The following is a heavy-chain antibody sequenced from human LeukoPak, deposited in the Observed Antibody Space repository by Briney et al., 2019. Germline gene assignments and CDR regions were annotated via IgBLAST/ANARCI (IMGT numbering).Heavy chain of an antibody. CDR3: AKGRLVGATPGDFDY. Sequence: GGSLRLSCAASGFTFNSYAMSWVRQAPGKGLEWVSAISGSGGSTYYADSVKGRFTISRDNSKNTLYLQMNSLRAEDTAVYYCAKGRLVGATPGDFDYWGQGTLVTVSS. CDR1: GFTFNSYA. CDR2: ISGSGGST. J-gene: IGHJ4*02. D-gene: IGHD1-26*01. V-gene: IGHV3-23*01.